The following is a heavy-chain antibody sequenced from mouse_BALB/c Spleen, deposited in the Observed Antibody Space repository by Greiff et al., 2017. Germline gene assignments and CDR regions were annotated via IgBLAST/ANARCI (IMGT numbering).Heavy chain of an antibody. CDR3: AREGGDGYYRYYFDD. V-gene: IGHV14-3*02. J-gene: IGHJ2*01. Sequence: VQLQQSGAELVKPGASVKLSCTASGFNIKDTYMHWVKQRPEQGLEWIGRIDPANGNTKYDPKFQGKATITADTSSNTAYLQLSSLTSEDTAVYYCAREGGDGYYRYYFDDWGEGTTLTVSS. CDR1: GFNIKDTY. D-gene: IGHD2-3*01. CDR2: IDPANGNT.